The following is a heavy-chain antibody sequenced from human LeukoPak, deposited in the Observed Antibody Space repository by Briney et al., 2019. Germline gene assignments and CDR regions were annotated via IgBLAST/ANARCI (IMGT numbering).Heavy chain of an antibody. Sequence: SETLSLTCAVYGGSFSGYYWSWIRQPPGKGLEWIGEINHSGSTNYNPSLKSRVTISVDTSKNQFSLKLSSVTAADTAVYYCARGRPPIAAAQATSLYYFDYWGQGTLVTVSS. CDR1: GGSFSGYY. D-gene: IGHD6-13*01. CDR3: ARGRPPIAAAQATSLYYFDY. CDR2: INHSGST. V-gene: IGHV4-34*01. J-gene: IGHJ4*02.